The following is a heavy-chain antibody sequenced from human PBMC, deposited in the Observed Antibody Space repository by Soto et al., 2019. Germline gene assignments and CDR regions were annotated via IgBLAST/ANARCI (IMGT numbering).Heavy chain of an antibody. Sequence: QVQVVQSWAEVKEPGSSVKVSCKASGDIFTTYAINWVRQAPGQGLVWMGGIKPAIGSANYAPTFQGRLTITADDLTATAYMDLTSLTSEDTAVYYCARGLLVGHETVDYWGQGTLVTVSS. CDR2: IKPAIGSA. CDR1: GDIFTTYA. D-gene: IGHD1-26*01. J-gene: IGHJ4*02. V-gene: IGHV1-69*01. CDR3: ARGLLVGHETVDY.